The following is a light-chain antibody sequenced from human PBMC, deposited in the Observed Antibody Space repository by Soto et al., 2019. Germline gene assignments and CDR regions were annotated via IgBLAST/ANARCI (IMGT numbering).Light chain of an antibody. CDR2: GAS. Sequence: DIQMTQSPSSLSASVGDRVTITCRASESISTWLAWYQQKPGKAPKLLIYGASSLESGVPPRFSGDGSGTEFTLTISSLQPDDFATYYCQQYSSYWTFGQGTKVDIK. J-gene: IGKJ1*01. CDR3: QQYSSYWT. V-gene: IGKV1-5*03. CDR1: ESISTW.